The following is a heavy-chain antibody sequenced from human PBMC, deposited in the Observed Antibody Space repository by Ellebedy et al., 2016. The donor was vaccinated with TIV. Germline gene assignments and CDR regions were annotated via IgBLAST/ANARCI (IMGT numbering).Heavy chain of an antibody. CDR1: GFTFSSFW. D-gene: IGHD2-21*01. Sequence: GESLKIPCGAPGFTFSSFWMGWVRRAPGKGLEWVATINQVGNEKYYVDSVKGRFTIYRDNAKHSLYLQMNSLRAEDTAVYSCVSAARGSNCCEAYWGQGTLVTVSS. CDR2: INQVGNEK. V-gene: IGHV3-7*03. J-gene: IGHJ4*02. CDR3: VSAARGSNCCEAY.